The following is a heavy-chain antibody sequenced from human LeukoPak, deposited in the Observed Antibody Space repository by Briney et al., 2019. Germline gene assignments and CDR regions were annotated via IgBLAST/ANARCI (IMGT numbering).Heavy chain of an antibody. CDR3: ARSSGVVSSPNDY. D-gene: IGHD3-3*01. Sequence: PSETLSLTCAVSGGSISSGGYSWSWIRQPAGKGLEWIGRIYTSGSTNYNPSLKSRVTISVDTSKSQFSLKLSSVTAADTAVYYCARSSGVVSSPNDYWGQGTLVTVSS. J-gene: IGHJ4*02. CDR2: IYTSGST. CDR1: GGSISSGGYS. V-gene: IGHV4-61*02.